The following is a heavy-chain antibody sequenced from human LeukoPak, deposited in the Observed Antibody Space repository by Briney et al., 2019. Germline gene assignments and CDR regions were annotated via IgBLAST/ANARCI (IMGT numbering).Heavy chain of an antibody. Sequence: GGSLRLSCAASGFTFSAYGMHWVRQAPGKGLEWVSGISDDGSNKYYADSVKGRFTISRDNSKNTLYLQMNSLRLEDTALYYCAKDADTATIIYWYFDLWGRGTLVTVSS. D-gene: IGHD5-24*01. CDR2: ISDDGSNK. CDR1: GFTFSAYG. CDR3: AKDADTATIIYWYFDL. J-gene: IGHJ2*01. V-gene: IGHV3-30*18.